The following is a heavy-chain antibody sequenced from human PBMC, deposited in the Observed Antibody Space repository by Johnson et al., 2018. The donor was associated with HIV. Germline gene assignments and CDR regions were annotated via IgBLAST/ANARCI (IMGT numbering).Heavy chain of an antibody. D-gene: IGHD2-21*02. CDR1: GFTVSSNY. V-gene: IGHV3-66*01. Sequence: VQLVESGGGLVQPGGSLRLSCAASGFTVSSNYMSWVRQAPGKGLEWVSVIYSGGSTYYADSVKGRFTISRDNSKNTLSLQMNSLRAEYTAVYYCAKDLACAYCGGVCYSGACDIWGQGTMVTISS. CDR3: AKDLACAYCGGVCYSGACDI. CDR2: IYSGGST. J-gene: IGHJ3*02.